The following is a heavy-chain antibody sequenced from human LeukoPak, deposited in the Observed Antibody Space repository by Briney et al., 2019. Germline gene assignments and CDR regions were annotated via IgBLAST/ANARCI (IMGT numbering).Heavy chain of an antibody. D-gene: IGHD3-10*01. CDR2: INHSGST. CDR1: GGSISSYY. J-gene: IGHJ4*02. Sequence: PSETLSLTCTVSGGSISSYYWSWIRQPPGKGLEWIGEINHSGSTNYNPSLKSRVTISVDTSKNQFSLKLSSVTAADTAVYYCARGRILWFGELLDYWGQGTLVTVSS. CDR3: ARGRILWFGELLDY. V-gene: IGHV4-34*01.